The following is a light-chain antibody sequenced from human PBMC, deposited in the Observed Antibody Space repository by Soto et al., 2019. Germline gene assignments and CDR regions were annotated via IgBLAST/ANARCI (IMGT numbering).Light chain of an antibody. Sequence: QSALTQPASVSGSPGQSITIFCTGTSSDVGNYNLVSWYQHHPGEAPQLIVFEGDKRPSGVSNRFSASKSGNTASLTISGLQAEDEADYYCCSYAGSNTYVFGTGIKVTVL. CDR3: CSYAGSNTYV. J-gene: IGLJ1*01. V-gene: IGLV2-23*01. CDR2: EGD. CDR1: SSDVGNYNL.